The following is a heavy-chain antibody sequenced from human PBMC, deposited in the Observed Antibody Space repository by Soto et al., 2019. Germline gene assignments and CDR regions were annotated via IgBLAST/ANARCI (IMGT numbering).Heavy chain of an antibody. D-gene: IGHD6-25*01. CDR3: ARAAVLTFTRFYDVDV. Sequence: QVQLVQSGAEVKTPGSSVKVSCEASGGTFSSYSINWVRQAPGQGLEWMGRLIPMFGTTDYAQRFQGRVTIAADESTNTVSMEVTDLTSEDTAVYYCARAAVLTFTRFYDVDVWGQGTTVTVSS. CDR1: GGTFSSYS. J-gene: IGHJ6*02. V-gene: IGHV1-69*18. CDR2: LIPMFGTT.